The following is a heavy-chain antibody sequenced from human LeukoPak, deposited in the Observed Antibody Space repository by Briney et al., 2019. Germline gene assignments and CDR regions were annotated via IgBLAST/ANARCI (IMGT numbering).Heavy chain of an antibody. CDR1: GYTFTNYY. V-gene: IGHV1-46*01. CDR3: ARGGVGATTYVWFDP. Sequence: GASVKVSCKASGYTFTNYYIHWVRQAPGQGLECMGIINPSGGSTSYAQKFQGRVTMTRDTSTSTVYMELSSLRSEDTAVYYCARGGVGATTYVWFDPWGQGTLVTVSS. CDR2: INPSGGST. D-gene: IGHD1-26*01. J-gene: IGHJ5*02.